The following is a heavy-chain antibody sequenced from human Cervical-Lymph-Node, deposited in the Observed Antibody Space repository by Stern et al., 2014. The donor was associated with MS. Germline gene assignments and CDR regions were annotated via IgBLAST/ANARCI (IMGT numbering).Heavy chain of an antibody. Sequence: VQLQESGPGLVKPSQTLSLTCTVSGGSISSGGYYWNWIRQHPEKGLEWIGYIYHTGSPYYNPSLKSRVTISVDTSENRFSLSLSSVTAADTAMYYCARDVALGYYDSSGYFAFDIWGPGTMVTVSS. CDR2: IYHTGSP. V-gene: IGHV4-31*03. D-gene: IGHD3-22*01. J-gene: IGHJ3*02. CDR1: GGSISSGGYY. CDR3: ARDVALGYYDSSGYFAFDI.